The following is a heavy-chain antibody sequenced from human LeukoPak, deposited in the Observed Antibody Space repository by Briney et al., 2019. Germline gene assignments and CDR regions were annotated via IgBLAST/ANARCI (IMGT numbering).Heavy chain of an antibody. CDR2: ISYDGYTT. D-gene: IGHD3-16*01. CDR3: ARDPRRGSPDYFDY. Sequence: GGSLRLSCAASGFTLNSYPMHWVRQAPGKGLEWLAVISYDGYTTLHADSVKGRSTISRDDPRDTLYLQMNSLRSEDTAVYYCARDPRRGSPDYFDYWGQGTLVTVST. J-gene: IGHJ4*02. CDR1: GFTLNSYP. V-gene: IGHV3-30*04.